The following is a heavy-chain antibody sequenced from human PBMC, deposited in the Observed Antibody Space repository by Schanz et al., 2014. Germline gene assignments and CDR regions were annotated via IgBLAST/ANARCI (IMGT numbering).Heavy chain of an antibody. CDR2: IYYSGST. CDR1: GGSISSGGYS. Sequence: QVQLQESGPGLVKPSQTLSLTCAVSGGSISSGGYSWNWIRQPPGKGLEWIVYIYYSGSTYYNPSLRSRFTISEDTSKNQFPLKLSSGTAADTAVYYCARGGRTTYNYYYGMDVWGQGTTVTVSS. CDR3: ARGGRTTYNYYYGMDV. V-gene: IGHV4-30-4*07. J-gene: IGHJ6*02. D-gene: IGHD1-1*01.